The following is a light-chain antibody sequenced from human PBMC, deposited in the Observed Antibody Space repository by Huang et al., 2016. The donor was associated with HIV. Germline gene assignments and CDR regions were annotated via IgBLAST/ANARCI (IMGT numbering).Light chain of an antibody. CDR3: QQYFDVPWT. V-gene: IGKV4-1*01. CDR1: QGLLCRSNNKPG. Sequence: DIVMTQSPDSLALSRGVTATSNCKSSQGLLCRSNNKPGLAWYQHKPGQPPTLLMCWASTPGSGFPSRFSGGGSGTDFTLTISNLQAEDVAVYFCQQYFDVPWTVGRGTKVEIK. CDR2: WAS. J-gene: IGKJ1*01.